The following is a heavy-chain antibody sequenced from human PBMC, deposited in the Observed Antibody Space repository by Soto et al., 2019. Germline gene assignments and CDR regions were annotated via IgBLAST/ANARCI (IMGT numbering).Heavy chain of an antibody. CDR3: ARGVLVISYYYYGMDV. D-gene: IGHD3-22*01. J-gene: IGHJ6*02. V-gene: IGHV4-39*01. CDR1: GGSISSSSYY. CDR2: IYYSGST. Sequence: QLQLQESGPGLVKPSETLSLTCTVSGGSISSSSYYWGWIRQPPGKGLEWIGSIYYSGSTYYNPSLKSRVTISVDTSKNQFSLKLSSVTAADTAVYYCARGVLVISYYYYGMDVWGQGTTVTVSS.